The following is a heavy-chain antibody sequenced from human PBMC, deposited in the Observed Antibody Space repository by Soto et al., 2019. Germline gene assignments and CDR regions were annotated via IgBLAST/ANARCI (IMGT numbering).Heavy chain of an antibody. CDR2: ISAYNGNT. CDR3: ARVADYYDSSGYYGPDY. J-gene: IGHJ4*02. D-gene: IGHD3-22*01. CDR1: VYTFTRYG. Sequence: ASLKVSCKGFVYTFTRYGISWVREGSGQRLEWMGWISAYNGNTNYAQKLQGRVTMTTDTSTSTAYMELRSLRSDDTAVYYCARVADYYDSSGYYGPDYWGQGTLVTVSS. V-gene: IGHV1-18*01.